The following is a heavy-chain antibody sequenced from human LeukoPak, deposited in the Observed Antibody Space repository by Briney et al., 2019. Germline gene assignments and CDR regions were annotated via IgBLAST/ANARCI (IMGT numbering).Heavy chain of an antibody. Sequence: PGGSLRLSCAASGFTFSDYYMSWIRQAPGRGLEWVSYISSSGSTIFYADSVKGRFTISRDNSKNTLYLQMNSLRAEDTAVYYCAKDPIRGSRYWGQGTLVTVSS. CDR3: AKDPIRGSRY. D-gene: IGHD1-26*01. CDR2: ISSSGSTI. CDR1: GFTFSDYY. V-gene: IGHV3-11*01. J-gene: IGHJ4*02.